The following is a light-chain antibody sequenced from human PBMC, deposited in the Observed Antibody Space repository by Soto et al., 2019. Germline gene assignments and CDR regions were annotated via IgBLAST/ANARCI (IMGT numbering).Light chain of an antibody. J-gene: IGLJ1*01. CDR2: EVS. CDR3: SSYTSSNALEV. V-gene: IGLV2-14*01. CDR1: SSDVGGSDY. Sequence: QPVLNQPASVSGSPGQSITISCTGTSSDVGGSDYVSWYQHHPHRAPKLLIYEVSYRPSGVSDRFSGSKSGNTASLTISGLQAEDEADYYCSSYTSSNALEVFGIGTKLTVL.